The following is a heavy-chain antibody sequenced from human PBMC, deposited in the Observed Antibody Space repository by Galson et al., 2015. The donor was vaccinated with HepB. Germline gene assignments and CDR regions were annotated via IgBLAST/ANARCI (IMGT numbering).Heavy chain of an antibody. J-gene: IGHJ6*03. Sequence: CAISGDSVSSNSAAWNWIRQSPSRGLEWLGRTYYRSKWYNDYAVSVKSRITINPDTSKNQFSLQLNSVIPEDTAVYYCATDCSSTSCYRLSYYYYYYMDVWGKGTTVTVSS. V-gene: IGHV6-1*01. CDR3: ATDCSSTSCYRLSYYYYYYMDV. CDR2: TYYRSKWYN. CDR1: GDSVSSNSAA. D-gene: IGHD2-2*01.